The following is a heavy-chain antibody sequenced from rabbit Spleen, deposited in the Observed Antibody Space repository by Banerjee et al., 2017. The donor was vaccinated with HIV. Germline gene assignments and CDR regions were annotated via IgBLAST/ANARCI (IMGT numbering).Heavy chain of an antibody. J-gene: IGHJ4*01. V-gene: IGHV1S40*01. D-gene: IGHD6-1*01. CDR2: IYTGSSGST. Sequence: QSLEESGGGLVQPGGSLKLSCTASGFSFSSGYYMCWVRQAPGKGLEWIACIYTGSSGSTYYASWAKGRFTISKTSSTTVTLQMTSLTAADTATYFCARHISSDYTNLWGPGTLVTVS. CDR3: ARHISSDYTNL. CDR1: GFSFSSGYY.